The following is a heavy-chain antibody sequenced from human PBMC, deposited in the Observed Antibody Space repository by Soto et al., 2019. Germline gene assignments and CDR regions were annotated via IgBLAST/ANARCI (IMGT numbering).Heavy chain of an antibody. CDR2: ISGSGGST. V-gene: IGHV3-23*01. CDR3: ARDPRRGLVWFGELRAFDI. Sequence: QPGGSLRLSCAASGFTFSNYATSWVRQAPGKGLEWVSAISGSGGSTYYADSVKGRYTISRDNSKNTLYLYMNSLRAEDTAVYYCARDPRRGLVWFGELRAFDIWGQGTMVTVSS. J-gene: IGHJ3*02. D-gene: IGHD3-10*01. CDR1: GFTFSNYA.